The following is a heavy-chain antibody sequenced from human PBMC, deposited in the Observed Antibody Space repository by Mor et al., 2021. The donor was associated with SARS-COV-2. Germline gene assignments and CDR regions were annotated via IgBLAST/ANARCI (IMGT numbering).Heavy chain of an antibody. D-gene: IGHD3-10*01. CDR3: ARDPGGSGWNGLDV. Sequence: DSYNSRFTISRANSRNTLSLEMNSLRLEDTAVYYCARDPGGSGWNGLDVWGQGTTVTVSS. J-gene: IGHJ6*02. V-gene: IGHV3-30*07.